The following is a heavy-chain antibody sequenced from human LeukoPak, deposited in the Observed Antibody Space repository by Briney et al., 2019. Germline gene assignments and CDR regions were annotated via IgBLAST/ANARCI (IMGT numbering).Heavy chain of an antibody. Sequence: GGSLRLSCAASGFTFSSYWMSWVRQAPGKGLEWVANIKQEGSEKYYVDSVKGRFTISRDNAKNSLYLQMNSLRAEDTAVYYCAREVAGTGGYYFDYWGQGTLVTVSS. D-gene: IGHD6-13*01. V-gene: IGHV3-7*03. CDR3: AREVAGTGGYYFDY. CDR1: GFTFSSYW. J-gene: IGHJ4*02. CDR2: IKQEGSEK.